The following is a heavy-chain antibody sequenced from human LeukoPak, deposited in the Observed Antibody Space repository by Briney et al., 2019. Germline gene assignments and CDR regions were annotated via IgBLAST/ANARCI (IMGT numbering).Heavy chain of an antibody. CDR3: AGEWLRYYYYGMDV. D-gene: IGHD5-12*01. V-gene: IGHV4-34*01. CDR1: GGSFSGYY. Sequence: SETLSLTCAVYGGSFSGYYWSWIRQPPGKGLEWIGEINHSGSTNYNPSLKSRVTISVDTSKNQFSLKLSSVTAADTAVYYCAGEWLRYYYYGMDVWGKGTTVTVSS. J-gene: IGHJ6*04. CDR2: INHSGST.